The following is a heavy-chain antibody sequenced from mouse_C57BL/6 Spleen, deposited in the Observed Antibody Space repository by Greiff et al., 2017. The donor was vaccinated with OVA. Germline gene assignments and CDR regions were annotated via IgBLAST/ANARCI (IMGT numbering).Heavy chain of an antibody. CDR3: ARLYYGNYPFFDD. CDR2: ISNGGGST. D-gene: IGHD2-1*01. CDR1: GFTFSDYY. V-gene: IGHV5-12*01. Sequence: EVQGVESGGGLVQPGGSLKLSCAASGFTFSDYYMYWVRQTPEKRLEWVAYISNGGGSTYYPDTVKGRFTISRDNAKNTLYLQMSRLKSEDTAMYYCARLYYGNYPFFDDWGQGTTLTVSS. J-gene: IGHJ2*01.